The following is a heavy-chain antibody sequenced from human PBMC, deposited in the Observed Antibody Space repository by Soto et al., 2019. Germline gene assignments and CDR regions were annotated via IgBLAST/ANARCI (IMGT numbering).Heavy chain of an antibody. D-gene: IGHD2-15*01. CDR3: ARDPWDYLIFSVGSCSTPAVAGTWFDI. CDR1: GGSISSYY. J-gene: IGHJ3*02. Sequence: SETLSLTCTVSGGSISSYYWSWIRQPPGKGLEWIGYIYYSGSTNYNPSLKSRVTISVDTSKNQFSLKLSSVTAADTAVYYCARDPWDYLIFSVGSCSTPAVAGTWFDIWGQGTMVTVSS. V-gene: IGHV4-59*12. CDR2: IYYSGST.